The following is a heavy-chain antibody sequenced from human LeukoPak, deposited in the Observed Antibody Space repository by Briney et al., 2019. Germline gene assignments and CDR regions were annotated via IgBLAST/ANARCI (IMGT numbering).Heavy chain of an antibody. V-gene: IGHV3-43*02. CDR2: VSGDGGST. J-gene: IGHJ4*02. CDR3: ARDMGIMVRGVSLNHFDY. Sequence: PGGSLRLTCAASGFTFDDYAMHWVRQAPGKVLEWVSLVSGDGGSTHYADSVKGRFTISRDNSKNSLYLQMNSLRTEDTALYYCARDMGIMVRGVSLNHFDYWGQGTLVTVSS. CDR1: GFTFDDYA. D-gene: IGHD3-10*01.